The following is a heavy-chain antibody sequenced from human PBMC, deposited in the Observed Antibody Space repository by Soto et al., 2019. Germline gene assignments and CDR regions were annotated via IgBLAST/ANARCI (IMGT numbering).Heavy chain of an antibody. Sequence: PGGSLRLSCAASGFTFSSYGMHWVRQAPGKGLEWVAVISYDGSNKYYADSVKGRFTISRDNSKNTLYLQMNSLRAEDTAVYYCANGGYYYDSSGYPWMDVWGQGTTVTSP. J-gene: IGHJ6*02. CDR1: GFTFSSYG. D-gene: IGHD3-22*01. V-gene: IGHV3-30*18. CDR2: ISYDGSNK. CDR3: ANGGYYYDSSGYPWMDV.